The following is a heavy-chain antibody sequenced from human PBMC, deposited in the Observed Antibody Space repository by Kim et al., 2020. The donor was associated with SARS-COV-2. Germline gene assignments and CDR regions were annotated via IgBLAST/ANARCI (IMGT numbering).Heavy chain of an antibody. CDR1: GFTFSSYA. V-gene: IGHV3-48*02. D-gene: IGHD3-10*01. CDR2: ITTRGDPI. Sequence: GGSLRLSCAASGFTFSSYAMTWVRQAPGKGLECISHITTRGDPIHYADSVKGRFTISRDNAKNSLYLQMNSLRDEDTAMYFCSRDSPQFGQLLKPDSWG. J-gene: IGHJ5*01. CDR3: SRDSPQFGQLLKPDS.